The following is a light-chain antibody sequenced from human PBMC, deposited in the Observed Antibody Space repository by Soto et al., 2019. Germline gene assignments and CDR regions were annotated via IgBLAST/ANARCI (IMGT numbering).Light chain of an antibody. CDR1: SSDVGSYNL. CDR3: CSYAGSSTWV. J-gene: IGLJ3*02. Sequence: QSALTQHASVSGSPGQSITISCTGTSSDVGSYNLVSWYQQHPGKAPKLMIYEGSKRPSGVSNRFSGSKSGNTASLTISGLQAEDEADYYCCSYAGSSTWVFGVGTKVTVL. CDR2: EGS. V-gene: IGLV2-23*01.